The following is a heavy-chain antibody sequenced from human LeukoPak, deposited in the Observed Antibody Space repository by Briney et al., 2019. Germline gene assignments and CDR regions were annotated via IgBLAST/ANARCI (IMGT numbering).Heavy chain of an antibody. CDR2: INPNSGGT. D-gene: IGHD4-23*01. V-gene: IGHV1-2*02. J-gene: IGHJ3*02. CDR3: ASARTTEVFETPLDAFDI. Sequence: GASVKVSCKASGYTFTGYYMHWVRQAPGQGLEWMGWINPNSGGTNYAQKFQGRVTMTRDTSISTAYMELSRLRSDDTAVYYCASARTTEVFETPLDAFDIWGQGTMVTVSA. CDR1: GYTFTGYY.